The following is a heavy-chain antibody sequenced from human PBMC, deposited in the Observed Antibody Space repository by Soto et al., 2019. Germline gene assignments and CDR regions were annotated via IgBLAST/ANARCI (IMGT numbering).Heavy chain of an antibody. V-gene: IGHV3-48*01. Sequence: HPGGSLRLSCAASGFTFSSYSMNWVRQAPGKGLEWVSYISSSSSTIYYADSVKGRFTISRDNAKNSLYLQMNSLRAEDTAVYYCAREYYGSGSYYPGGWFDPWGQGTLVTVSS. CDR3: AREYYGSGSYYPGGWFDP. CDR2: ISSSSSTI. CDR1: GFTFSSYS. J-gene: IGHJ5*02. D-gene: IGHD3-10*01.